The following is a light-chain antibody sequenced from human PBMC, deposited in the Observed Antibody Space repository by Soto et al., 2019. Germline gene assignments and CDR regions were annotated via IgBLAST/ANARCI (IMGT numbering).Light chain of an antibody. V-gene: IGLV1-47*01. Sequence: QSVLTQPPSASWTPGQRVTISCSGSISNIGSNYVYWYQQLAGTAPKLLIYRNNQRPSGVPDRFSGSKSGTSASLAISGLRSEDEADYYWAAWDDSLSGLGVCGGGTKLTVL. CDR1: ISNIGSNY. CDR3: AAWDDSLSGLGV. CDR2: RNN. J-gene: IGLJ3*02.